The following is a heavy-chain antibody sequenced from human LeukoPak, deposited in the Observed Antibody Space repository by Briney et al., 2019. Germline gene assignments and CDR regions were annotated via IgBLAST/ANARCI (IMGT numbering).Heavy chain of an antibody. J-gene: IGHJ3*01. CDR1: GYSISSGYY. CDR3: ARYSSGFDAFDF. D-gene: IGHD3-22*01. V-gene: IGHV4-38-2*01. Sequence: SETLSLTCSVSGYSISSGYYWGWIRQPPGKGLEWIGNIYHSGSNYYNPSLKSRVTTSVETSKNQFSLRLSSVTAADTGVYYCARYSSGFDAFDFWGQGTMVTVSS. CDR2: IYHSGSN.